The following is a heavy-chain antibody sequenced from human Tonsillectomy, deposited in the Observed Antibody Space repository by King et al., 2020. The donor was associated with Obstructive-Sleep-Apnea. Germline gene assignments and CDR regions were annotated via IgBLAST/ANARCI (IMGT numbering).Heavy chain of an antibody. CDR1: GGSISSGDYY. D-gene: IGHD6-13*01. J-gene: IGHJ4*02. V-gene: IGHV4-30-4*01. CDR2: IYYSGST. Sequence: VQLQESGPGLVKPSQTLSLTCTVSGGSISSGDYYWNWIRQPPGKGLEWIGYIYYSGSTYYNPSLKSRGTISVDTSKNQFSLKLRSVTAADTAVYYCARANLQYSVSWARYLDYWGQGTLVTVSS. CDR3: ARANLQYSVSWARYLDY.